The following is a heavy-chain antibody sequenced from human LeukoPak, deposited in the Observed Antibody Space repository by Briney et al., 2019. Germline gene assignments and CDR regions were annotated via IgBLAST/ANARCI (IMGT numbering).Heavy chain of an antibody. V-gene: IGHV3-30*02. J-gene: IGHJ4*02. Sequence: GGSLRLSCAASALTFNSCGMHWVRQAPGKGLEWVACIRNDGSNSYYADSVKGRFTISRDNSKHTLYLQMNSLRPEDTAVYYCAKDRSYYDSGGFRNFDHWGQGTLVTVSS. CDR2: IRNDGSNS. CDR3: AKDRSYYDSGGFRNFDH. D-gene: IGHD3-22*01. CDR1: ALTFNSCG.